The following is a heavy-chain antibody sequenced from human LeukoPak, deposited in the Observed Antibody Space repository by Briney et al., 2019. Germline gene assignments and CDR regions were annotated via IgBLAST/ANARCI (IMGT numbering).Heavy chain of an antibody. Sequence: PSETLSLTCTVSGGSISSSSYYWGWIRQPPGKGLEWIGSIYYSGSTYYNPSLKSRVTISVDTSKNQFSLKLSSVTAADTAVYYCAREGVLYSSSWLFDYWGQGTLVTVSS. CDR2: IYYSGST. CDR1: GGSISSSSYY. CDR3: AREGVLYSSSWLFDY. D-gene: IGHD6-13*01. J-gene: IGHJ4*02. V-gene: IGHV4-39*07.